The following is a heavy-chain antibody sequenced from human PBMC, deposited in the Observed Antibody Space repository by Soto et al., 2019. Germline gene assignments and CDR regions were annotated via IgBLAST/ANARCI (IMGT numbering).Heavy chain of an antibody. D-gene: IGHD2-21*02. CDR1: GGTVASSHW. Sequence: QVQLQESGPRLVKPSESLSLTCGVSGGTVASSHWWSWVRQSPGRGLEWIGNVYHTGDTNFNPSLQSRVTFSVDKSHNQFSLRLTSVTAADTAVYFCAREIVTAGGNNYFDPWGPGTLVTVSS. CDR2: VYHTGDT. CDR3: AREIVTAGGNNYFDP. J-gene: IGHJ5*02. V-gene: IGHV4-4*02.